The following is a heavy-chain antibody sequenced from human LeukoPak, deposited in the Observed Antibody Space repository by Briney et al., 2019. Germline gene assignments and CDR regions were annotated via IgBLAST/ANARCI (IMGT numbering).Heavy chain of an antibody. Sequence: PSQTLSLTCTVSGGSISSGGYYWSWIRQPPGKGLEWIGYIYHSGSTYYNPSLKSRVTISVDRSKNQFSLKLSSVTAADTAVYYCAREVPDIVVVPAAWFDPWGRGTLVTVSS. V-gene: IGHV4-30-2*01. CDR3: AREVPDIVVVPAAWFDP. D-gene: IGHD2-2*01. J-gene: IGHJ5*02. CDR2: IYHSGST. CDR1: GGSISSGGYY.